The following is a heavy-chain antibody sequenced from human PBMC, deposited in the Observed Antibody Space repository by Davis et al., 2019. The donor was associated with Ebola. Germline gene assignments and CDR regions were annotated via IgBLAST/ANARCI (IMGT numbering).Heavy chain of an antibody. CDR1: GFTFSSYW. Sequence: GGSLRLSCAASGFTFSSYWMSWVRQAPGKGLEWVANIKQDGSEKYYVDSVKGRFTISRDNAKNSLYLQMNSLRGEDTAVYYCARGGLRARGNWFDPWGQGTLVTVSS. D-gene: IGHD3-10*01. CDR3: ARGGLRARGNWFDP. V-gene: IGHV3-7*03. CDR2: IKQDGSEK. J-gene: IGHJ5*02.